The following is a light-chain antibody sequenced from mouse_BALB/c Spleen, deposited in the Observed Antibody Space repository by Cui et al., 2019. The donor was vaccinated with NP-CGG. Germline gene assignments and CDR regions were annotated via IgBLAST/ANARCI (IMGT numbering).Light chain of an antibody. CDR1: TGAVTTSNY. J-gene: IGLJ1*01. CDR2: GTN. Sequence: QAVVTQESALTTSPGETVTLTCSSSTGAVTTSNYANWVQEKPDHLFTGLIGGTNNRVPGVPARFSGSLIGDQAALTITGAQTEDEAIYFCALWYSNHWVFGGGTKLTVL. CDR3: ALWYSNHWV. V-gene: IGLV1*01.